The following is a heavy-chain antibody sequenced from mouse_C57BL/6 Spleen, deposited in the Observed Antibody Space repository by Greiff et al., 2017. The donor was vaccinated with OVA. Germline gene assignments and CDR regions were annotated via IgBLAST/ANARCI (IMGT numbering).Heavy chain of an antibody. V-gene: IGHV5-4*01. CDR3: ARVELRSYYFDY. CDR1: GFTFSSYA. D-gene: IGHD3-2*02. J-gene: IGHJ2*01. CDR2: ISDGGSYT. Sequence: EVQLVESGGGLVKPGGSLKLSCAASGFTFSSYAMSWVRQTPEKRLEWVATISDGGSYTYYPDNVKGRFTISRDNAKNNLYLQMSHLKSEDTAMYYCARVELRSYYFDYWGQGTTLTVSS.